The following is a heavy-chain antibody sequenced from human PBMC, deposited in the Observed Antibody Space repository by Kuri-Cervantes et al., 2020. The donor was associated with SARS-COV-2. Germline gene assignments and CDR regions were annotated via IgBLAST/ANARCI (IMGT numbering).Heavy chain of an antibody. Sequence: SVKVSCKASGDSFDYRFLHWVRQAPGQPLEWMGWITPFNGNTNYAQRFQDRVTITRDRSMSTAYMELSSLRSDDTAMYYCARSGPGAISREDGACDIWGQGTMVSVSS. D-gene: IGHD5-24*01. V-gene: IGHV1-45*01. CDR1: GDSFDYRF. CDR3: ARSGPGAISREDGACDI. CDR2: ITPFNGNT. J-gene: IGHJ3*02.